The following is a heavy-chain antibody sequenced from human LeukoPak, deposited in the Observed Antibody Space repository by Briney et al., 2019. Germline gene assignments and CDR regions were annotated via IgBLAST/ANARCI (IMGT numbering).Heavy chain of an antibody. Sequence: GGSLRLSCAASGFTFGKGWMRWVRQAPGKGLEWVGRIKSKTDGGTTDYGAPVKGRFTISRDDSKNTLYLQVNSLKTEDTAVYYCSYYYGSSGHPNFDYWGQGTLVTVSS. CDR1: GFTFGKGW. CDR3: SYYYGSSGHPNFDY. J-gene: IGHJ4*02. D-gene: IGHD3-22*01. V-gene: IGHV3-15*01. CDR2: IKSKTDGGTT.